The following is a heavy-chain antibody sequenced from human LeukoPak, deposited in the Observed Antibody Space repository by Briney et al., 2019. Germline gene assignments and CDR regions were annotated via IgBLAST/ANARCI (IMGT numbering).Heavy chain of an antibody. CDR1: GFTFSSYW. CDR3: ARVSVMVRSWWFDP. Sequence: GGSLRLSCAASGFTFSSYWMSWVRQAPGKGLEWVANIKQDGSEKNYVDSVKGRFIISRDNAKNSVYLQMNSLRVEDTAVYYCARVSVMVRSWWFDPWGQGTLVTVSS. CDR2: IKQDGSEK. J-gene: IGHJ5*02. D-gene: IGHD5-18*01. V-gene: IGHV3-7*01.